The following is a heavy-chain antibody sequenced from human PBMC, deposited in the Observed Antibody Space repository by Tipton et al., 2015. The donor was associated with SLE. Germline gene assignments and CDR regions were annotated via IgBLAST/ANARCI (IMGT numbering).Heavy chain of an antibody. J-gene: IGHJ6*03. CDR2: IYYSGST. D-gene: IGHD2/OR15-2a*01. CDR3: ARGLKNSNYYYYYYMDV. CDR1: GGSISSYY. Sequence: TLSLTCTVSGGSISSYYWSWIRQPSGKGLEWIGYIYYSGSTNYNPSLKSRVTISVDTSKNQFSLKLSSVTAADTAVYYCARGLKNSNYYYYYYMDVWGKGTTVTVSS. V-gene: IGHV4-59*01.